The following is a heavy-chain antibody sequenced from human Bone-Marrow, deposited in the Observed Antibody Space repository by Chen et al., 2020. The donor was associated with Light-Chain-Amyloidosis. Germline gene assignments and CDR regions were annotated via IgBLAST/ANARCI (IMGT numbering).Heavy chain of an antibody. V-gene: IGHV3-21*04. D-gene: IGHD6-19*01. Sequence: EVPLVESGGGLVKPGGSLRLSCAASGFTFSLYGMHWVRQAPGKGLEWVSSITGGGTSINYADSVRGRFTISGDNARNSLYLQMNSLRDDDTATYYCAKCKQSNGNDAIDIWGQGTMVTVSS. CDR2: ITGGGTSI. J-gene: IGHJ3*02. CDR1: GFTFSLYG. CDR3: AKCKQSNGNDAIDI.